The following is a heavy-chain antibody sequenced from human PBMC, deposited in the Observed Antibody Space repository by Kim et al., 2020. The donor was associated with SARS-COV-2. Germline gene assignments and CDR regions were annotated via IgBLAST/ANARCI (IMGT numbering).Heavy chain of an antibody. D-gene: IGHD3-3*01. CDR3: ARSDWFDP. J-gene: IGHJ5*02. CDR2: GTST. V-gene: IGHV3-74*03. Sequence: GTSTTYADSVTGRFIISRDISKNTLHLQMNSLRVEDTAVYYCARSDWFDPWGQGTLVTVSS.